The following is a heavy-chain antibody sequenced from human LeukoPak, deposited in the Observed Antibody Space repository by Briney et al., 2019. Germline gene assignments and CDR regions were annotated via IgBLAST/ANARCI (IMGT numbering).Heavy chain of an antibody. CDR3: ARGRGSGSYNYYFDY. J-gene: IGHJ4*02. D-gene: IGHD3-10*01. Sequence: SETLSLTCTVSGGSISSYYWSWIRQPPGKGLEWIGEINHSGSTNYNPSLKSRVTISVDTSKNQFSLKLSSVTAADTAVYYCARGRGSGSYNYYFDYWGQGTLVTVSS. CDR2: INHSGST. V-gene: IGHV4-34*01. CDR1: GGSISSYY.